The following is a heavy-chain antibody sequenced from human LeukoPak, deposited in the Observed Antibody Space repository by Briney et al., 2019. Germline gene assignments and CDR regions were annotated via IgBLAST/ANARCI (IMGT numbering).Heavy chain of an antibody. V-gene: IGHV3-7*01. J-gene: IGHJ4*02. D-gene: IGHD5-12*01. CDR2: IHQYGGEK. CDR3: ARDPHYSGYDEYFDY. Sequence: PGGSLRLSCEGSGFTFRSHWMSWVRQAPGKGLEWVANIHQYGGEKYYVDSVKGRFTISRDNSKNTLYLQMNSLRAEDTAVYYCARDPHYSGYDEYFDYWGQGTLVTVSS. CDR1: GFTFRSHW.